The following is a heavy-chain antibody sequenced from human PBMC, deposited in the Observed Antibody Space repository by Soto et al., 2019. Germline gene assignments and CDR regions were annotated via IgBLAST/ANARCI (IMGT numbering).Heavy chain of an antibody. J-gene: IGHJ4*02. CDR2: MSGDGRT. Sequence: PGGSLRLSCVGSGFTFSDSVMAWVRQAPGEGLEWLSVMSGDGRTRYALSVTGRFTISRDNSKNTLYLQMRSLRAKDTAAYYCVKWHTSNFDSLPFTGFDFWGQGTQVTVSS. V-gene: IGHV3-23*01. CDR3: VKWHTSNFDSLPFTGFDF. CDR1: GFTFSDSV. D-gene: IGHD3-22*01.